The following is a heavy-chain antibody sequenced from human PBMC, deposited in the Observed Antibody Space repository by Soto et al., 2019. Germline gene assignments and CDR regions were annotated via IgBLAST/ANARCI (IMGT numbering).Heavy chain of an antibody. J-gene: IGHJ6*02. D-gene: IGHD5-12*01. Sequence: LSLTCTVPGGSISSSSYYWGWIRQPPGKGLEWIGSIYYSGSTYYNPSLKSRVTISVDTSKNQFSLKLSSVTAADTAVYYCARLEVGSGYDYDYYYYGMDVWGQGTTVTVSS. V-gene: IGHV4-39*01. CDR1: GGSISSSSYY. CDR3: ARLEVGSGYDYDYYYYGMDV. CDR2: IYYSGST.